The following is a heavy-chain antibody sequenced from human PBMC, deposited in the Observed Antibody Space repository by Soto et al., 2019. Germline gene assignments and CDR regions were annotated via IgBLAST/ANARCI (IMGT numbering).Heavy chain of an antibody. V-gene: IGHV1-18*01. J-gene: IGHJ4*02. CDR3: AKEYCDSSRCYLPDY. CDR2: IDPKNGDT. CDR1: GYTFTTFG. Sequence: ASVKVSCKASGYTFTTFGISWVRQAPGQGLEWMGWIDPKNGDTKDAQKFQGRVTMTTDTSTSTAYMELRSLRSDDTAVYYCAKEYCDSSRCYLPDYWGQGALVTVSS. D-gene: IGHD2-2*01.